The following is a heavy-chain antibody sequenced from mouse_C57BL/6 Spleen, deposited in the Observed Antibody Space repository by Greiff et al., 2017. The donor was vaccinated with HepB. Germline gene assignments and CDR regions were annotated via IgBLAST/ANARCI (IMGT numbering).Heavy chain of an antibody. Sequence: DVHLVESGGDLVKPGGSLKLSCAASGFTFSSYGMSWVRQTPDKRLEWVATISSGGSYTYYPDSVKGRFTISRDNAKNTLYLQMSSLKSEDTAMYYCARINYYGSSPAWFAYWGQGTLVTVSA. D-gene: IGHD1-1*01. V-gene: IGHV5-6*01. CDR1: GFTFSSYG. CDR2: ISSGGSYT. J-gene: IGHJ3*01. CDR3: ARINYYGSSPAWFAY.